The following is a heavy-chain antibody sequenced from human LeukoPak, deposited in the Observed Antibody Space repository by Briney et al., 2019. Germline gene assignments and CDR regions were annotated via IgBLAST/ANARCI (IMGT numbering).Heavy chain of an antibody. CDR3: ARDRYYYGSGSYLGY. V-gene: IGHV3-43D*03. J-gene: IGHJ4*02. CDR2: ISWDGGST. D-gene: IGHD3-10*01. CDR1: GFTFDDYA. Sequence: GGSLRLSCAASGFTFDDYAMHWVGQAPGKGLEWVSLISWDGGSTYYADSVKGRFTISRDNAKNSLYLQMNSLRAEDTAVYYCARDRYYYGSGSYLGYWGQGTLVTVSS.